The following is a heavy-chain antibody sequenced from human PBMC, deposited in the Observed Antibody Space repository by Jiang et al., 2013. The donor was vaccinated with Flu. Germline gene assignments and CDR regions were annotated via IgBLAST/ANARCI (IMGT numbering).Heavy chain of an antibody. J-gene: IGHJ4*02. Sequence: EVQLLESGGGLVQPGRSLRLSCAASGFTFDDYAMHWVRQAPGKGLEWVSGISWNSGSIGYADSVKGRFTISRDNAKNSLYLQMNGLRAEDTALYYCAKDIIPGDSSGYSFDYWGQGTLVTVSS. D-gene: IGHD3-22*01. CDR1: GFTFDDYA. CDR3: AKDIIPGDSSGYSFDY. V-gene: IGHV3-9*01. CDR2: ISWNSGSI.